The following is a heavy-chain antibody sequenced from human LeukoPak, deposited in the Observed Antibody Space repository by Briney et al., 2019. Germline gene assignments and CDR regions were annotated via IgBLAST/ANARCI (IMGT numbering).Heavy chain of an antibody. J-gene: IGHJ3*01. CDR1: GGSLTGYY. V-gene: IGHV4-59*08. Sequence: SETLSLTCTVSGGSLTGYYWSWIRQPPGKGLEWIGYVFYNGGTLYNPSLRSRVTISVDTSMTQFSLKLTSVTAADTAVYYCARHIAVSYDAFDLWGRGTMVSVSS. CDR3: ARHIAVSYDAFDL. CDR2: VFYNGGT. D-gene: IGHD6-19*01.